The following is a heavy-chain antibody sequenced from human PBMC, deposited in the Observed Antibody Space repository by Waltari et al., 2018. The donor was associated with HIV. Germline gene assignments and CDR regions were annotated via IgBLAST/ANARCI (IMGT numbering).Heavy chain of an antibody. D-gene: IGHD3-10*01. Sequence: QVQLQESGPGLVKPSETLSPTCTGPGGPISSSYWSWIRQPPGKGLGWIGYIYYSGSTNYNPSLKSLVTISVDTSKNQFSLKLSSVTAADTAVYYCAGNYYGSGSYQDYWGQGTLVTVSS. CDR3: AGNYYGSGSYQDY. J-gene: IGHJ4*02. CDR2: IYYSGST. V-gene: IGHV4-59*01. CDR1: GGPISSSY.